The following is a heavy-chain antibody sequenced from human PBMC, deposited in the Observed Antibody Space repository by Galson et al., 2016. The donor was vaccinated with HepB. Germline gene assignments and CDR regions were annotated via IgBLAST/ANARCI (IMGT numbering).Heavy chain of an antibody. D-gene: IGHD3/OR15-3a*01. Sequence: SLRLSCAASGFTLDNYAMHWVRQAPGKGLEWVSGISWNSGAIGYADSAKGRFTVSRDNAKNSLYLQMNSLRAEDTALYYCAKDIGRGTSYYFYGMDVWGKGTTVTVSS. CDR1: GFTLDNYA. CDR2: ISWNSGAI. J-gene: IGHJ6*04. V-gene: IGHV3-9*01. CDR3: AKDIGRGTSYYFYGMDV.